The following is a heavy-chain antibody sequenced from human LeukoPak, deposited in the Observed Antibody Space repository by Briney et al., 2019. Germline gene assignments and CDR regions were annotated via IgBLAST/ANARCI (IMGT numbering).Heavy chain of an antibody. CDR1: GFTFSSYA. D-gene: IGHD3-10*01. CDR3: AKGRELLWFGELLYRNYYYYGMDA. CDR2: ISGSGGST. Sequence: PGGSLRLSCAASGFTFSSYAMSWVRQAPGKGLEWVSAISGSGGSTYYADSVKGRFTISRDNSKNTLYLQMNSLRAEDTAVYYCAKGRELLWFGELLYRNYYYYGMDAWGQGTTVTVSS. J-gene: IGHJ6*02. V-gene: IGHV3-23*01.